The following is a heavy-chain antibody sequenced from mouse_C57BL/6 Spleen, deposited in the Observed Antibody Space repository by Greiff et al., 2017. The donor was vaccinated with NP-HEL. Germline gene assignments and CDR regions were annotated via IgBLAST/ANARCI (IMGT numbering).Heavy chain of an antibody. CDR1: GYTFTSYG. D-gene: IGHD1-1*01. CDR3: ARMSFGDYGSSYFDY. J-gene: IGHJ2*01. CDR2: IYPRSGNT. V-gene: IGHV1-81*01. Sequence: QVQLLQSGAELARPGASVKLSCKASGYTFTSYGISWVKQRTGQGLEWIGEIYPRSGNTYYNEKFKGKATLTADKSSSTAYMELRSLTSEDSAVYFCARMSFGDYGSSYFDYWGQGTTLTVSS.